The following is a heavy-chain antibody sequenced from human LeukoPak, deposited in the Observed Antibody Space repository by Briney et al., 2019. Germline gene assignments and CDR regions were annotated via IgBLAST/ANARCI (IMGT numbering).Heavy chain of an antibody. CDR1: GYTSTSYG. CDR3: ARERVIVGDNAFDI. CDR2: ISAYNGNT. J-gene: IGHJ3*02. Sequence: ASVKVSCKASGYTSTSYGISWVRQAPGQGLEGMGWISAYNGNTNYAQKLQGRVTMTTDTSTSTAYMELRSLRSDDTAVYYCARERVIVGDNAFDIWGQGTMVTVSS. D-gene: IGHD1-26*01. V-gene: IGHV1-18*01.